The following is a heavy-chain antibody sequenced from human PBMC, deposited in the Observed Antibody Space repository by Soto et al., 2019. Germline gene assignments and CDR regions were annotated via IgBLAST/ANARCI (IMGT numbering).Heavy chain of an antibody. CDR2: ISNSGAYT. V-gene: IGHV3-23*01. J-gene: IGHJ4*02. Sequence: EVHLLESGGGLVQPGGSLRLSCAASGFTFDSHEMSWVRQAPGKGLEWVSTISNSGAYTYYADSVKGRFTVSRDNSKSTLYLQMSSLRAEDTALYYCAKYCVTTSCYTRYFDSWGQGTLVTVSS. CDR3: AKYCVTTSCYTRYFDS. D-gene: IGHD2-2*01. CDR1: GFTFDSHE.